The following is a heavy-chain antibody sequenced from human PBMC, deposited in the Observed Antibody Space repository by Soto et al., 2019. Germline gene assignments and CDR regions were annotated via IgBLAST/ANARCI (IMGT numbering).Heavy chain of an antibody. J-gene: IGHJ4*02. CDR2: ISYDGSNK. D-gene: IGHD2-15*01. CDR1: GFTFSSYG. Sequence: QVQLVESGGGVVQPGRSLRLSCAASGFTFSSYGMHWVRQAPGKGLEWVAGISYDGSNKYYADSVKGRFTISRDNSKNTLYLQMNSLRAEDTAVYYCAKDHDIVVVVAADYWGQGTLVTVSS. V-gene: IGHV3-30*18. CDR3: AKDHDIVVVVAADY.